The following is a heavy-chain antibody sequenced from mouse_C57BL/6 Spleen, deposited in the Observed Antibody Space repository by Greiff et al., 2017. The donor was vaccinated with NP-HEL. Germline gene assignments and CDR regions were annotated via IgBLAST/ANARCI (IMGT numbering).Heavy chain of an antibody. CDR1: GFTFSDYG. V-gene: IGHV5-17*01. CDR2: ISSGSSTI. Sequence: EVQRVESGGGLVKPGGSLKLSCAASGFTFSDYGMHWVRQAPEKGLEWVAYISSGSSTIYYADTVKGRFTISRDNAKNTLFLQMTSLRSEDTAMYYCARERYSNYRYFDVWGTGTTVTVSS. D-gene: IGHD2-5*01. J-gene: IGHJ1*03. CDR3: ARERYSNYRYFDV.